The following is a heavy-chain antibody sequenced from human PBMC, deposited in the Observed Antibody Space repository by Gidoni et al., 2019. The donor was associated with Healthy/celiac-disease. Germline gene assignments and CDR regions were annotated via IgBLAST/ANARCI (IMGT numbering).Heavy chain of an antibody. Sequence: QLRLQESGPGLVKPSETLAPTCTVAGGSISSSSNYWGWIRQPPGKGLEWIVSIYYSGSTYSNPSLQRRVTISVDTSKNQFSLKLSSVTAADTAVYYCARQVLIAVAGTGPPSEYFQHWGQGTLVTVSS. CDR3: ARQVLIAVAGTGPPSEYFQH. CDR1: GGSISSSSNY. D-gene: IGHD6-19*01. J-gene: IGHJ1*01. V-gene: IGHV4-39*01. CDR2: IYYSGST.